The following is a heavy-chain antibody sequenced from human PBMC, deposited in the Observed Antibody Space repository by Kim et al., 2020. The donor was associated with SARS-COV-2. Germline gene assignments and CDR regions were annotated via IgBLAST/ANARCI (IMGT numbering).Heavy chain of an antibody. D-gene: IGHD3-3*01. CDR1: GFTFSSYA. CDR2: ISSNGGST. J-gene: IGHJ6*02. CDR3: VKGQYYDFWSGYYFLGPSYGMDV. V-gene: IGHV3-64D*06. Sequence: GGSLRLSCSASGFTFSSYAMHWVRQAPGKGLEYVSAISSNGGSTYYADSVKGRFTISRDNSKNTLYLQMSSLRAEDTAVYYCVKGQYYDFWSGYYFLGPSYGMDVWGQGTTVTVSS.